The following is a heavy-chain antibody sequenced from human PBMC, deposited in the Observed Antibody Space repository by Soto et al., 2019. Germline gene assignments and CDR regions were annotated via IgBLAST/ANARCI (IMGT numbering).Heavy chain of an antibody. D-gene: IGHD3-22*01. CDR2: IDPSDSYT. CDR1: GYSFTSYW. J-gene: IGHJ4*02. V-gene: IGHV5-10-1*01. CDR3: ARYYYDSSGYREYYFHY. Sequence: GESLKISCKGSGYSFTSYWISWVRQMPGKGLEWMGRIDPSDSYTNYSPSFQGHVTISADKSISTAYLQWSSLKASDTAMYYCARYYYDSSGYREYYFHYWGQGTLVTVSS.